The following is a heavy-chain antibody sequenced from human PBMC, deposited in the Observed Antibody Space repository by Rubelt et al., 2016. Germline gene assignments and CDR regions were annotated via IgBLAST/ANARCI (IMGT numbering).Heavy chain of an antibody. CDR3: ARGLGRSPRNNWFDP. CDR2: IYYSGST. Sequence: QVQLQESGPGLVKPSETLSLTCTVSGYSISSGYYWGWIRQPPGKGLEWIGHIYYSGSTYYNPSLKSRVTISVDTSKNQFSLKLSSVTAADTAVDYCARGLGRSPRNNWFDPWGQGTMVTVSS. D-gene: IGHD1-1*01. CDR1: GYSISSGYY. V-gene: IGHV4-38-2*02. J-gene: IGHJ5*02.